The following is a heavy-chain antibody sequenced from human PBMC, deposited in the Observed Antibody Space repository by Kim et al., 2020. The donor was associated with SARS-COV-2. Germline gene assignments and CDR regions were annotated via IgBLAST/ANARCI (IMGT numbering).Heavy chain of an antibody. CDR2: IYSDGST. J-gene: IGHJ4*02. CDR3: ARWSGVYYDY. V-gene: IGHV3-66*01. CDR1: GFTVSSNY. D-gene: IGHD3-3*01. Sequence: GGSLRLSCAASGFTVSSNYMSWVRQAPGKGLEWVSMIYSDGSTYYTDSVKGRFTIARDDSRNTLSLQMNSLRAEDTAVYYCARWSGVYYDYWGRGTLVT.